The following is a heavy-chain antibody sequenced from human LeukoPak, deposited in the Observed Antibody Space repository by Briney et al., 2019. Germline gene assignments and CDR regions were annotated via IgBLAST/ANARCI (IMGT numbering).Heavy chain of an antibody. CDR3: ARGAAGYSYG. V-gene: IGHV4-34*01. CDR1: GGSFSGYY. CDR2: INHSGST. Sequence: SETLSLTCAVYGGSFSGYYWSWIRKPPGKGLEWIGEINHSGSTNYNPSLKSRVTISVDTSKNQFSLKLSSVTAADTAVYYCARGAAGYSYGWGQGTLVTVSS. D-gene: IGHD5-18*01. J-gene: IGHJ4*02.